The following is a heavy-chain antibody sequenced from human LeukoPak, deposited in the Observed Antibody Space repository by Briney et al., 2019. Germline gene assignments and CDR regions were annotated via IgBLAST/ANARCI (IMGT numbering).Heavy chain of an antibody. CDR3: ARVDRPLPDSYYYDSSGSDDAFDI. CDR1: GFTFSSYW. D-gene: IGHD3-22*01. V-gene: IGHV3-74*01. J-gene: IGHJ3*02. Sequence: AGGSLRLSCAASGFTFSSYWMHWVRQAPGKGLVWVSRINSDGSSTSYADSVKGRFTISRDNAKNTLYLQMNSLRAEDTAVYYYARVDRPLPDSYYYDSSGSDDAFDIWGQGTMVIVSS. CDR2: INSDGSST.